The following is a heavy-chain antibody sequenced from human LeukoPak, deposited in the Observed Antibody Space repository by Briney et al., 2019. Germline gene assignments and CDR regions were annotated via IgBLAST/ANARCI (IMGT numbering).Heavy chain of an antibody. D-gene: IGHD1-14*01. CDR1: GYTFTSYY. Sequence: WASVKVSCKASGYTFTSYYMHWVRQAPGQGLEWMGWINPNSGGTNYAQKFQGRVTMTRDTSISTAYMELSRLRSDDTAVYYCAREALITGSRNAFDIWGQGAMVTVSS. CDR2: INPNSGGT. V-gene: IGHV1-2*02. CDR3: AREALITGSRNAFDI. J-gene: IGHJ3*02.